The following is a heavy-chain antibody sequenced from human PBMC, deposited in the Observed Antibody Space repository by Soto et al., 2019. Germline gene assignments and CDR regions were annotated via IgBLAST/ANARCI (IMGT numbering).Heavy chain of an antibody. Sequence: QVQLVQSGAEVKKPGASVKVSCKASGYTFTSYDINWVRQATGQGLEWMGWMNPNSGNTGYAQKFQGTVTMTRNTSISTAYRELSSQRSEDTAVYYCAREWLGKSSSYRDFDYWGQGPLVTVSS. D-gene: IGHD6-6*01. CDR2: MNPNSGNT. CDR3: AREWLGKSSSYRDFDY. J-gene: IGHJ4*02. CDR1: GYTFTSYD. V-gene: IGHV1-8*01.